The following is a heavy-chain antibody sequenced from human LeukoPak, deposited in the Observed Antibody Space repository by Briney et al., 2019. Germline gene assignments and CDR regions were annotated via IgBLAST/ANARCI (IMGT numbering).Heavy chain of an antibody. CDR2: IKPDGSAT. CDR1: GFTFSNSW. J-gene: IGHJ3*02. D-gene: IGHD2-15*01. CDR3: ARDPEHAAADI. V-gene: IGHV3-7*01. Sequence: PGGSLRLSCAASGFTFSNSWMIWVRQAPGRGLECVANIKPDGSATYSVDSVKGRFTISRDNAKNSLYLQMNSLRAEDTAVYYCARDPEHAAADIWGQGTVVTVSS.